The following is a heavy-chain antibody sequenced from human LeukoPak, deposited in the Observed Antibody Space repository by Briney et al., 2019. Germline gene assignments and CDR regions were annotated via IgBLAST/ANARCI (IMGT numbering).Heavy chain of an antibody. CDR2: IYYSGST. CDR3: AREGGGSAAFDY. D-gene: IGHD5-12*01. CDR1: GGSISSYY. J-gene: IGHJ4*02. Sequence: AETLSLTCTVSGGSISSYYWSWIRQPPGKGLEWIGYIYYSGSTNYHPSLKSRVTISVDTSKNQFSLKLSSVTAADTAVYYCAREGGGSAAFDYWGQGTLVTVSS. V-gene: IGHV4-59*01.